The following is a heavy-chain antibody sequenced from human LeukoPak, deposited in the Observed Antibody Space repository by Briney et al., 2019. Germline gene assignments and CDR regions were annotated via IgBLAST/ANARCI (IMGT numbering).Heavy chain of an antibody. CDR2: IYYSGTT. J-gene: IGHJ3*02. CDR1: GGSLSGYY. Sequence: SETLSLTCTVSGGSLSGYYWSWIRQPPGEGLERIGYIYYSGTTNYNPSLKSRLTISVDTSRNRFSLKLTSVAAADTAVYYCARKKRADPGFDIWGQGTMVTVSS. CDR3: ARKKRADPGFDI. V-gene: IGHV4-59*01.